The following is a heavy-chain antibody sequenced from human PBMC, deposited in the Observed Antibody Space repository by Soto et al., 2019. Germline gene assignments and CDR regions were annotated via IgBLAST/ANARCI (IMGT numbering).Heavy chain of an antibody. CDR1: GGSISNNY. CDR3: AREGTSSWYRS. J-gene: IGHJ5*02. CDR2: IYHSGST. V-gene: IGHV4-59*01. D-gene: IGHD6-13*01. Sequence: QVQLQESGPGLVRPSETLSLICTVSGGSISNNYWSWIRQPPGKGLEWIGYIYHSGSTNYNPSLKSRVTISVDTSKNQFSLKLSSVTAADTAVYYCAREGTSSWYRSWGQGTLVTVSS.